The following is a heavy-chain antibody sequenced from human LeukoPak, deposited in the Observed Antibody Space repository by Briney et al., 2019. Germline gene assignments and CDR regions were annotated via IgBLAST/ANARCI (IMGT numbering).Heavy chain of an antibody. CDR2: IYYSGST. J-gene: IGHJ4*02. D-gene: IGHD3-10*01. V-gene: IGHV4-39*01. CDR1: GGSISSSSYY. CDR3: ARSYGSGSYTFDY. Sequence: SETLSLTCTVSGGSISSSSYYWGWIRQPPGKGLEWIGSIYYSGSTYYNPSLKSRVTISVDTSKNQFSLKLSSVTAADTAVYYCARSYGSGSYTFDYWGQGTLVTVSS.